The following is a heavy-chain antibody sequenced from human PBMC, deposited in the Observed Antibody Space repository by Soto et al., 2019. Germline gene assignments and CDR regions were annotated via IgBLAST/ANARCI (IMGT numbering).Heavy chain of an antibody. CDR3: ARHNGVTAMGLYNWLDP. Sequence: VQLQESGPRLVKPSETLSLTCTVSDGSVNSDSYYWSWIRQPPGKGLEWISAVSNSGTTNYNPSLKSRGTLSGDTSKNRCSRKRTPVTAADTAVDYCARHNGVTAMGLYNWLDPWGQGMLVTVST. V-gene: IGHV4-61*01. J-gene: IGHJ5*02. CDR1: DGSVNSDSYY. D-gene: IGHD2-21*02. CDR2: VSNSGTT.